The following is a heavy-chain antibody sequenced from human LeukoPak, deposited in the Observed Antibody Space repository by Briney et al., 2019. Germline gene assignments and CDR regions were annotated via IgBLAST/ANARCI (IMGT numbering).Heavy chain of an antibody. CDR2: ISYDGSNK. V-gene: IGHV3-30*03. CDR3: TTDPHY. J-gene: IGHJ4*02. Sequence: PGGSLRLSCAASGFTFSSYGMHWVRQAPGKGLEWVAVISYDGSNKYYADSVKGRFTISRDNSKNTLYLQMNSLRAEDTAVYYCTTDPHYWGQGTLVTVSS. CDR1: GFTFSSYG.